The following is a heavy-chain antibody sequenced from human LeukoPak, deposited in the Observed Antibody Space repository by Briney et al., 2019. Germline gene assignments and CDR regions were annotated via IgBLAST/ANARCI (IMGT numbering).Heavy chain of an antibody. CDR2: ISSSGSTI. CDR3: ARPRGVRGVNPDY. CDR1: GFTFSSYE. D-gene: IGHD3-10*01. V-gene: IGHV3-48*03. Sequence: GGSLRLSCAASGFTFSSYEMNWVRPAPGKGLEWVSYISSSGSTIYYADSVKGRFTISRDNSKSTLYLQMNSLRAEDTAVYYCARPRGVRGVNPDYWGQGTLVTVSS. J-gene: IGHJ4*02.